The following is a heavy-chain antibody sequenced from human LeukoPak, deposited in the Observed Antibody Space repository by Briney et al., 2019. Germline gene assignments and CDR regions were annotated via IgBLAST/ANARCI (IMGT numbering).Heavy chain of an antibody. Sequence: TAGGSLRLSCKGSGYSFTSYWIGWVRQMPGKGLEWMGIIYPGDSDTRYSPSFQGQVTISADKSISTAYLQWSSLKASDPAMYYCSRSSLGATTEFDYWGQGTLVTVSS. CDR2: IYPGDSDT. D-gene: IGHD1-26*01. CDR1: GYSFTSYW. J-gene: IGHJ4*02. CDR3: SRSSLGATTEFDY. V-gene: IGHV5-51*01.